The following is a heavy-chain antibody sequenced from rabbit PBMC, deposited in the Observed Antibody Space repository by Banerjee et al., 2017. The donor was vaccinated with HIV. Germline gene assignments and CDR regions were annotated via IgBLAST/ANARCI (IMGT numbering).Heavy chain of an antibody. Sequence: QEQLVESGGGLVQPEGSLTLTCTASGFSFSSNYWMCWVRQAPRKGLECIGCMLGSSSGATYFASWAKGRFTISETSSTTVTLQMASLTAADTATYFCASNYVGGGGYGYALTLWGQGTLVTVS. CDR3: ASNYVGGGGYGYALTL. D-gene: IGHD6-1*01. CDR2: MLGSSSGAT. CDR1: GFSFSSNYW. V-gene: IGHV1S45*01. J-gene: IGHJ3*01.